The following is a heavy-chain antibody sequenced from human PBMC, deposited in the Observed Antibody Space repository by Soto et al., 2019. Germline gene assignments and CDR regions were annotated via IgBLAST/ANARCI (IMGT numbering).Heavy chain of an antibody. CDR1: GGSFSGYY. J-gene: IGHJ6*04. Sequence: ASETLSLTCAVYGGSFSGYYWSWIRQPPGKGLEWIGYIYYSGSTNYNPSLKSRVTISVDTSKNQFSLKLSSVTAADTAVYYCARERVGRSGWYGWYYRRLDVWGKGTKVTVSS. V-gene: IGHV4-34*01. D-gene: IGHD6-19*01. CDR3: ARERVGRSGWYGWYYRRLDV. CDR2: IYYSGST.